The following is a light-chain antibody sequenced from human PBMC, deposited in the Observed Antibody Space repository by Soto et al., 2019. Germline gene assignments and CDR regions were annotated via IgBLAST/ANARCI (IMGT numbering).Light chain of an antibody. J-gene: IGLJ2*01. CDR2: SNN. Sequence: QSVLTQPASASGTPGQWVTISCSGSSSNIGSNTVNCYQQLPGTAPKLLIYSNNQQPSGVPDLFSGCKSGTSASLAISGLQSEDEADYYCAAWDDSLNVVFGGGTKLTVL. CDR1: SSNIGSNT. V-gene: IGLV1-44*01. CDR3: AAWDDSLNVV.